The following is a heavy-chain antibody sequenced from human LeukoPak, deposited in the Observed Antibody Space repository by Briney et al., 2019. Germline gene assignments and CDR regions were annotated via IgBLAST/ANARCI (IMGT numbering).Heavy chain of an antibody. V-gene: IGHV3-11*06. CDR1: GFTFSDYY. Sequence: GGSLRLSCAASGFTFSDYYMSWIRQAPGKGLEWVSYISSSSSYTNYADSVKGRFTISRDNAKNSLCLQMNSLRAEDTAVYYCARSVSLDYFDYWGQGTLVTVSS. CDR3: ARSVSLDYFDY. J-gene: IGHJ4*02. CDR2: ISSSSSYT.